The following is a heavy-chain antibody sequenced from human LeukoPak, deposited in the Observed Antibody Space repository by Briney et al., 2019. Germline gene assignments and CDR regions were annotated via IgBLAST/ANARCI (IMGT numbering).Heavy chain of an antibody. D-gene: IGHD3-22*01. CDR1: GGSISGSSYY. CDR3: ARDRHYYDSSGSVHYYMDV. J-gene: IGHJ6*03. CDR2: IYYSGST. V-gene: IGHV4-39*07. Sequence: SETLSLTCTVSGGSISGSSYYWGWIRQPPGKGLEWIGSIYYSGSTYYNPSLKSRVTISVNTSKNQFSLKLSSVTAADTAVYYCARDRHYYDSSGSVHYYMDVWGKGTTVTVSS.